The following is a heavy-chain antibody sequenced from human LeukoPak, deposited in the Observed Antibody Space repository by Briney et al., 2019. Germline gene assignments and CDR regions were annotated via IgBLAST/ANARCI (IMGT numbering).Heavy chain of an antibody. V-gene: IGHV5-51*01. CDR1: GNSFGTYW. D-gene: IGHD3-10*01. J-gene: IGHJ5*02. CDR2: IFPRTSEV. Sequence: GESLKITCKDVGNSFGTYWVGWVRQMPGKGLEYMGIIFPRTSEVRYGPAFQGQVTISADKSLSTAYLQWTGLKASDTAMYYCARHTGRPQAGWFDPWGQGTLVTVSA. CDR3: ARHTGRPQAGWFDP.